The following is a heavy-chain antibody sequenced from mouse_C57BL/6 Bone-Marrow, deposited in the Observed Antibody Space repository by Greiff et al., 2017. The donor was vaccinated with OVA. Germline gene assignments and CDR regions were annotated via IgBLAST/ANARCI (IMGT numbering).Heavy chain of an antibody. D-gene: IGHD2-2*01. CDR3: AGEADGYAWFDY. V-gene: IGHV1-50*01. Sequence: VQLQQPGAELVKPGASVKLSCKASGYTFTSYWMQWVKQRPGQGLEWIGEIDPSDSYTNYNQKFKGKATMTVDTSSSTAYMQLSSLTSEDSAVYYCAGEADGYAWFDYWGQGTLVTVSA. J-gene: IGHJ3*01. CDR1: GYTFTSYW. CDR2: IDPSDSYT.